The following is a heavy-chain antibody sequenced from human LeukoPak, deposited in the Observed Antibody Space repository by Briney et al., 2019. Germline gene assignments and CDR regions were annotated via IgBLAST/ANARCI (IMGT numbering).Heavy chain of an antibody. J-gene: IGHJ4*02. D-gene: IGHD5-18*01. CDR2: IYSGGDS. Sequence: GGSLRLSCAASGFTVSSNHMSWVRQAPGKGLEWASVIYSGGDSYYADSVKGRFTISRDNSKNTLYLQMNSLGVEDTAVYYCARVGSGYRYGYIDHWGQGSLVTVSS. CDR3: ARVGSGYRYGYIDH. CDR1: GFTVSSNH. V-gene: IGHV3-66*01.